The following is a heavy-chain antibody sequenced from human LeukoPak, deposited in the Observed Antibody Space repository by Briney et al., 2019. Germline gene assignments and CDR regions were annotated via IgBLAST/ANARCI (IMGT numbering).Heavy chain of an antibody. CDR3: TRGQGIPGSIPREYFDY. CDR2: XXXXGFGGTT. V-gene: IGHV3-49*04. J-gene: IGHJ4*02. D-gene: IGHD2-2*01. CDR1: GFTLGDYA. Sequence: GRSLRLSCIVSGFTLGDYAMSWVRQAPGKGXXXXXXXXXXGFGGTTDYAASVKGRFSISRDDSKSIVYLQMDSLKTEDTAVYFCTRGQGIPGSIPREYFDYWGQGTLVTVSS.